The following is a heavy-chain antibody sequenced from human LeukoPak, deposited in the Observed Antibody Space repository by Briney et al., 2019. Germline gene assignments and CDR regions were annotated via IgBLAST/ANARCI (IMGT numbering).Heavy chain of an antibody. CDR2: ISWNSGSL. D-gene: IGHD3-10*01. CDR1: GFIFDDYA. V-gene: IGHV3-9*01. Sequence: GRSLRLSCAASGFIFDDYAMHWVRQAPGKGLEWVSGISWNSGSLAYVDSVKGRFTISRDNAKNSLYLQMNRLRTEDTALYHCGRGLGADQGYFDLWGRGTLATVSS. J-gene: IGHJ2*01. CDR3: GRGLGADQGYFDL.